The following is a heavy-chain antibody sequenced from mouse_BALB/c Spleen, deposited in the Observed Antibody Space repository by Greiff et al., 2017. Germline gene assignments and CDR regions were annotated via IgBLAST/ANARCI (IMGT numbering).Heavy chain of an antibody. CDR2: ISSGGST. CDR3: ASMITNAWFAY. CDR1: GFTFSSYA. V-gene: IGHV5-6-5*01. J-gene: IGHJ3*01. D-gene: IGHD2-4*01. Sequence: DVMLVESGGGLVKPGGSLKLSCAASGFTFSSYAMSWVRQTPEKRLEWVASISSGGSTYYPDSVKGRFTISRDNARNILYLQMSSLRSEDTAMYYCASMITNAWFAYWGQGTLVTVSA.